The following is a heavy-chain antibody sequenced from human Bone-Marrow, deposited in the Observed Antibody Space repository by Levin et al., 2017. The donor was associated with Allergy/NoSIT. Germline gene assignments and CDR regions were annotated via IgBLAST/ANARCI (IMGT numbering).Heavy chain of an antibody. CDR2: IYYSGST. CDR3: ARGGHYYGSGLDI. V-gene: IGHV4-59*01. D-gene: IGHD3-10*01. J-gene: IGHJ3*02. Sequence: SETLSLTCTVSGGSISSYYWSWIRQPPGKGLEWIGYIYYSGSTNYNPSLKSRVTISVDTSKNQFSLKLSSVTAADTAVYYCARGGHYYGSGLDIWGQGTMVTVSS. CDR1: GGSISSYY.